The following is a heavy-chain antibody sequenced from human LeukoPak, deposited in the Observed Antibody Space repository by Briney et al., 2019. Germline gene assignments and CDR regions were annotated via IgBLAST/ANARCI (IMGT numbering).Heavy chain of an antibody. J-gene: IGHJ4*02. V-gene: IGHV4-39*07. D-gene: IGHD3-22*01. CDR2: IYYSGST. CDR3: ARGRSSGYYTEFDY. Sequence: SETLSLTCTVSGGSISSSSYYWGWIRQPPGKGLEWIGNIYYSGSTYYNPSLKSRVTISVDMSKNQFSLKLSSVTAADTAVHYCARGRSSGYYTEFDYWGQGTLVTVSS. CDR1: GGSISSSSYY.